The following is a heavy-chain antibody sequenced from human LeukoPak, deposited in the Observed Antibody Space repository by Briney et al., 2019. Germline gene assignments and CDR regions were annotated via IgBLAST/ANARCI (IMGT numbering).Heavy chain of an antibody. Sequence: PGGSLRLSCAASGFTFSSYAMSWVRQAPGKGLEWVSAISGSGGSTYYADSVKGRFTISRDNSKNTLYLQMNSLRAEDTAVYYCAKGPQRYCTNGVCYSDYWGQGTLVTVSS. CDR2: ISGSGGST. CDR1: GFTFSSYA. J-gene: IGHJ4*02. D-gene: IGHD2-8*01. CDR3: AKGPQRYCTNGVCYSDY. V-gene: IGHV3-23*01.